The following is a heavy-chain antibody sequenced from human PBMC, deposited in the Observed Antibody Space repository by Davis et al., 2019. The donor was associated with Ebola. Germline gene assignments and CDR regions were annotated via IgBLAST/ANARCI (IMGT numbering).Heavy chain of an antibody. V-gene: IGHV1-18*01. CDR1: GYSFSTYG. CDR2: ITTNNGKT. D-gene: IGHD6-19*01. J-gene: IGHJ4*02. CDR3: ASTSTTGWPY. Sequence: AASVKVSCKASGYSFSTYGINWVRQAPGQGLEWMGGITTNNGKTTYAQRLQGRVTVTTDTSTSTAYMELRSLRSDDTAIYYCASTSTTGWPYWGQGTLVTVSS.